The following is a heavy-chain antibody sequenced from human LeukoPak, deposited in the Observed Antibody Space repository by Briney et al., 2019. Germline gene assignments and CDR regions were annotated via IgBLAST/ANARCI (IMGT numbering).Heavy chain of an antibody. D-gene: IGHD3-22*01. V-gene: IGHV4-39*07. CDR2: IYYSGST. Sequence: SVTLSLTCTVSGGSISSSSYYWGWIRQPPGKGLEWIGSIYYSGSTYYNPSLKSRVTISVDTSKNQFSLKLSSVTAADTAVYYCARLGDYYDSSGYSRWTFDIWGQGTMVTVSS. CDR1: GGSISSSSYY. J-gene: IGHJ3*02. CDR3: ARLGDYYDSSGYSRWTFDI.